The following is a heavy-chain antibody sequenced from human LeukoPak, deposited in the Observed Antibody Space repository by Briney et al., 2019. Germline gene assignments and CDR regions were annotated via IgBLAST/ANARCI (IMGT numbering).Heavy chain of an antibody. J-gene: IGHJ4*02. V-gene: IGHV3-7*01. Sequence: GGSLRLSCTASGFIFSNYWMTWVRQAPGKGLEWVAQINQDGSKEYYNHSVKARFSISRDNARNSLSLQMNSLRAEDTAVYYCVRDGGVGGYDLLDYWGQGTLVTVSS. CDR2: INQDGSKE. CDR1: GFIFSNYW. CDR3: VRDGGVGGYDLLDY. D-gene: IGHD5-12*01.